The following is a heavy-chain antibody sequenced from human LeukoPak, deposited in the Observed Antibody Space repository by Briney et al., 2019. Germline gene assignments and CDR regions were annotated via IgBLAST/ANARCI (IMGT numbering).Heavy chain of an antibody. CDR2: FDPEDGET. CDR1: GYTLTELS. Sequence: GASVTVSCKVSGYTLTELSMHWVRQAPGKGLEWMGGFDPEDGETIYAQKFQGRVTMTEDTSTDTAYMELSSLRSEDTAVYYCATRRGSERGYSGYDDWFDPWGQGTLVTVSS. CDR3: ATRRGSERGYSGYDDWFDP. V-gene: IGHV1-24*01. D-gene: IGHD5-12*01. J-gene: IGHJ5*02.